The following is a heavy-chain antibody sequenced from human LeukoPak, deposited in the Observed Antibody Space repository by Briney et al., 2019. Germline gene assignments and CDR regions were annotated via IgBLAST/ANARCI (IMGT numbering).Heavy chain of an antibody. CDR3: AKDLEVGWIQLWRSLDAFDI. CDR1: GFTFSSYA. J-gene: IGHJ3*02. D-gene: IGHD5-18*01. V-gene: IGHV3-23*01. CDR2: ISGSGGST. Sequence: GGSLRLSCAASGFTFSSYAMSWVRQAPEKGLEWVSAISGSGGSTYYADSVKGRFTISRDNSKNTLYLQMNSLRAEDTAVYYCAKDLEVGWIQLWRSLDAFDIWGQGTMVTVSS.